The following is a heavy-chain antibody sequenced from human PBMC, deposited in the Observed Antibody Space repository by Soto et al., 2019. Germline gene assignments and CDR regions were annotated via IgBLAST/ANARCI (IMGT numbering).Heavy chain of an antibody. CDR2: ISGSGGNT. CDR1: GFTFSSYA. V-gene: IGHV3-23*01. CDR3: APLHQTTISTM. J-gene: IGHJ4*02. Sequence: GGSLRLSCAASGFTFSSYAMSWVRQAPGKGLEWVSAISGSGGNTYYADPVKGRFTISRDNSKSTLYLQMNSLRDEDTAVYYCAPLHQTTISTMWGQGTLVTVSS.